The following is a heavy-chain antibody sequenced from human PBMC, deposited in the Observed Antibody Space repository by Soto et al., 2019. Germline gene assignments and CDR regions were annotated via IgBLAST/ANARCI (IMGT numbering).Heavy chain of an antibody. CDR1: GFTFSSYA. CDR2: ISYDGSTQ. J-gene: IGHJ4*02. V-gene: IGHV3-30-3*01. Sequence: HVQLVESGGGVVQPGRSLRLSCAASGFTFSSYAMHWVGQAPGKGLEWVAVISYDGSTQYYADSVKGRFTISRDNSKNTLYLQMNSVTTEDTAVCYCARGGSGYEGDYFDFWGQGTLVTVSS. CDR3: ARGGSGYEGDYFDF. D-gene: IGHD5-12*01.